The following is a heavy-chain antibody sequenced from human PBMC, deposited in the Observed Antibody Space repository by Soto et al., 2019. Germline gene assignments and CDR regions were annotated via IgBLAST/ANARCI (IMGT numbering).Heavy chain of an antibody. CDR3: ARGGRCYSNYPPKDYYMDV. V-gene: IGHV1-69*02. Sequence: QVQLVQSGAEVKKPGSSVKVSCKASGGTFSSYTISWVRQAPGQGLEWMGRIIPILGIANYAQKFQGRVTITADKSTSTAYMELSSLRSEDTAVYYWARGGRCYSNYPPKDYYMDVWGKGTTVTVSS. J-gene: IGHJ6*03. CDR2: IIPILGIA. D-gene: IGHD4-4*01. CDR1: GGTFSSYT.